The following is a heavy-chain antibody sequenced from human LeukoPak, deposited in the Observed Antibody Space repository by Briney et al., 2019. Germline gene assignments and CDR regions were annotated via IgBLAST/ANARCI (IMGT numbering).Heavy chain of an antibody. CDR1: GYTFTGYY. V-gene: IGHV1-2*02. D-gene: IGHD3-22*01. Sequence: GASVKVSCKASGYTFTGYYMHWVRQAPGQGLEWMGWINPNSGGTNYAQKFQGRVTMTRDTSISTAYMELSRLRSDDTAVYYCARKYSYGPTAFRYYYDSSGLDAFDIWGQGTMATVSS. CDR3: ARKYSYGPTAFRYYYDSSGLDAFDI. J-gene: IGHJ3*02. CDR2: INPNSGGT.